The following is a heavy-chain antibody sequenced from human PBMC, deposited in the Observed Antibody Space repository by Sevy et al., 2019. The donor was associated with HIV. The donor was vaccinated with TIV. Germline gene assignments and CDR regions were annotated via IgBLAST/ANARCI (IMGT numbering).Heavy chain of an antibody. CDR2: IYYNGHI. V-gene: IGHV4-59*08. CDR3: AGENAWGRGYX. Sequence: SETLSLTCTVSGGSITSLYWNWIRQPPGKGLEWIANIYYNGHINYNPSLKSRFTLSLDTSKNQFSLRLSSVTAADTAMYYCAGENAWGRGYXWGQGTLVTVSS. J-gene: IGHJ4*02. D-gene: IGHD1-26*01. CDR1: GGSITSLY.